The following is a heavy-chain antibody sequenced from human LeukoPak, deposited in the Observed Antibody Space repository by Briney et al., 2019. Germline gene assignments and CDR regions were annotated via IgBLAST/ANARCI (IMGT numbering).Heavy chain of an antibody. CDR3: AREAYCGGDRYHFDY. J-gene: IGHJ4*02. Sequence: GGSLRLSCAASGFTFSSYGMHWVRQAPGKGLEWVAVIWYDGSNKYYADSVKGRFTISRDNSKNTLYLQMNSLRAEDTAVYYCAREAYCGGDRYHFDYWGQGTLVTVSS. D-gene: IGHD2-21*02. CDR1: GFTFSSYG. V-gene: IGHV3-33*01. CDR2: IWYDGSNK.